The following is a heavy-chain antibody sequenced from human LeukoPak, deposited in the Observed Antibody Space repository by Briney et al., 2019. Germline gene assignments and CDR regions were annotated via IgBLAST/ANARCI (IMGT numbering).Heavy chain of an antibody. Sequence: PSQTLSLTCTVSGGSISSGGYFWSWIRQHSGKGLEWIGYIYYSGSTYYNPSLKSRVTISIDTSKNQFSLKLSSVTAADTAVYYCARDVGYFDTSGYKDSWGQGTLVTVSS. D-gene: IGHD3-22*01. V-gene: IGHV4-31*03. CDR1: GGSISSGGYF. CDR2: IYYSGST. CDR3: ARDVGYFDTSGYKDS. J-gene: IGHJ4*02.